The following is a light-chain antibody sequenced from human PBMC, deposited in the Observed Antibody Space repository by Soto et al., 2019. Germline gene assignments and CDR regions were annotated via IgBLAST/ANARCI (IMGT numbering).Light chain of an antibody. CDR3: SSYTTISTLEV. J-gene: IGLJ3*02. CDR1: SSDVGGYNY. CDR2: EVS. Sequence: QSALTQPASVSGSPGQSITISCTGTSSDVGGYNYVSWYQQHPGKAPKLMIYEVSNRPSGVSNRFSGSTSGNTASLTISGLQAEDEADYYCSSYTTISTLEVFGGGTKLTVL. V-gene: IGLV2-14*01.